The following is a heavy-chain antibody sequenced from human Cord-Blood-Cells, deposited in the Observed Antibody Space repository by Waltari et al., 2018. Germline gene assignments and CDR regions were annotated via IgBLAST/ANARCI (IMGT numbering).Heavy chain of an antibody. D-gene: IGHD5-18*01. CDR2: MSPVFGTA. V-gene: IGHV1-69*01. CDR3: ARQAVVTDVGWFDP. CDR1: VGTFSSYA. J-gene: IGHJ5*02. Sequence: QVQLVQSGAEVKKPGSSVKVSCKASVGTFSSYAISWVRQAPGQGLEWMGEMSPVFGTANDAQKFQGRVTSTADESTSTAYMELSSLRSEDTAVYYCARQAVVTDVGWFDPWGQGTLVTVSS.